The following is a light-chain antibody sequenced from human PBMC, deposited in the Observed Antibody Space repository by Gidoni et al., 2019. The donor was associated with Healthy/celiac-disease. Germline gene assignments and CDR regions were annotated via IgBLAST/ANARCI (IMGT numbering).Light chain of an antibody. V-gene: IGKV3-11*01. CDR3: QQRSSWLWT. J-gene: IGKJ1*01. CDR1: QSVSRF. Sequence: EVVLTQSPATLSLSPGERVTLSCRASQSVSRFLAWHQQKPGQAPRLLIYDASNRATGIPARFSGSGSGTDFTLTISSLEPEDSAVYYCQQRSSWLWTFGQGTKVEIK. CDR2: DAS.